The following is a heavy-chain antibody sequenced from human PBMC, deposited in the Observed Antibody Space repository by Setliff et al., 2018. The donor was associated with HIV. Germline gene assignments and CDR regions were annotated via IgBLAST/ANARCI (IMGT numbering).Heavy chain of an antibody. CDR3: ARERLSRLGFDY. Sequence: SETLSLTCTVTGYSISSGYYWAWIRQPPGKGLEWIGYIYHAGNTYYNPSLKSRVTISVDTSKNQISLRLNSLTAADTAVYYCARERLSRLGFDYWGQGTLVTVSS. CDR1: GYSISSGYY. V-gene: IGHV4-38-2*02. J-gene: IGHJ4*02. D-gene: IGHD1-1*01. CDR2: IYHAGNT.